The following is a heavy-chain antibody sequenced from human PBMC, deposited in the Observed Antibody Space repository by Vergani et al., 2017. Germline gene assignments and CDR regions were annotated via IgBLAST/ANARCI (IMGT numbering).Heavy chain of an antibody. V-gene: IGHV4-61*01. CDR2: IYYSGGT. D-gene: IGHD2-21*01. CDR3: ASAFFVVVRNWFDP. Sequence: QVQLPESGPGLVKPSETLSLTCTVSLGSVSSGSYYWSWIRQPPGKGLEWIGYIYYSGGTNYNPSLKIRVTISVDTSKNRFPLKLRSVTAADTAVYYCASAFFVVVRNWFDPGSEGSLVSAYS. CDR1: LGSVSSGSYY. J-gene: IGHJ5*02.